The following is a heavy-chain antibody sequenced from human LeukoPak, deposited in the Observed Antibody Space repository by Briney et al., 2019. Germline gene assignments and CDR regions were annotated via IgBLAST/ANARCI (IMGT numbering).Heavy chain of an antibody. CDR2: INVGNGNT. D-gene: IGHD3/OR15-3a*01. Sequence: ASVKVSCKASGYTFTGYYMHWVRQAPGQRPEWMGWINVGNGNTKYAQKFQGRVTISRDTSARVVYLELNSLKFEDTSMYYCARPRTGAFDIWGQGTMVTVSS. CDR1: GYTFTGYY. CDR3: ARPRTGAFDI. J-gene: IGHJ3*02. V-gene: IGHV1-3*01.